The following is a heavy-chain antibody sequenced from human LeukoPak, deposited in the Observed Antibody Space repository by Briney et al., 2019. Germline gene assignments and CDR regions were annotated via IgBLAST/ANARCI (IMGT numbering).Heavy chain of an antibody. V-gene: IGHV4-34*01. CDR3: ARCRRGSSGWRGYYFDY. J-gene: IGHJ4*02. Sequence: SETLSLTCAVYGGSFSGYYWSWIRQPPGKGLEWIGEINHSGSTNYNPPLKSRVTISVDTSKNQFSLKLSSVTAADTAVYYCARCRRGSSGWRGYYFDYWGQGTLVTVSS. CDR2: INHSGST. CDR1: GGSFSGYY. D-gene: IGHD6-19*01.